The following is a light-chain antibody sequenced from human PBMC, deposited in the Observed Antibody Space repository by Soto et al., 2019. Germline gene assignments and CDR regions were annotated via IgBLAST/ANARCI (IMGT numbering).Light chain of an antibody. CDR1: SSNIGAGYD. V-gene: IGLV1-40*01. CDR2: VNT. J-gene: IGLJ3*02. Sequence: QSVLTQPPSVSGAPGQRVTISCTGSSSNIGAGYDVHWYQQLPGSAPKLLIYVNTKRPSGVPDRFSGSSSGASASLAITGLQAEDEADYSCQSYDNSLRARVFGGRTKRTVL. CDR3: QSYDNSLRARV.